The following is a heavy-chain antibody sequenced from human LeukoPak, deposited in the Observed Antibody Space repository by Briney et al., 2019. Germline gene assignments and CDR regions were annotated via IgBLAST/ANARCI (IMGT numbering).Heavy chain of an antibody. CDR3: AKPRPSYSSSWYDH. CDR1: GFTFTSYA. J-gene: IGHJ5*02. Sequence: GGSLRLSCAASGFTFTSYAMSWVRQAPGKGLEWVSAISGSGGSTYYADSVKGRFTISRDNSKNTLYLQMNSLRAEDTAVYYCAKPRPSYSSSWYDHWGQGTLVTVCS. V-gene: IGHV3-23*01. D-gene: IGHD6-13*01. CDR2: ISGSGGST.